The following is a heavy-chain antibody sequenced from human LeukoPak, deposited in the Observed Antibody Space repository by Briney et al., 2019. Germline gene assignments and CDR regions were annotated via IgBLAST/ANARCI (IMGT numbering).Heavy chain of an antibody. V-gene: IGHV1-2*02. CDR3: ARVEYSSSTNAFDI. D-gene: IGHD6-6*01. CDR2: INPNSGGT. Sequence: ASVKVSCKASGYTFISYEINWVRQATGQGLEWMGWINPNSGGTNYAQKFQGRVTMTRDTSISTAYMELSRLRSDDTAVYYCARVEYSSSTNAFDIWGQGTMVTVSS. CDR1: GYTFISYE. J-gene: IGHJ3*02.